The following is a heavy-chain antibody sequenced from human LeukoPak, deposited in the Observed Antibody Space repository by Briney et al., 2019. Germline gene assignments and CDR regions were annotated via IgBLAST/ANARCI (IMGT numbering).Heavy chain of an antibody. CDR2: ISGSGGST. CDR3: AKPRIAAAGTYYYYMDV. Sequence: GGSLRLSCAASGFTFSSYAMSWVRQAPGKGLEWVSAISGSGGSTYYADSVKGRFTISRDNSKNTLYLQMNSLRAEDTAVYYCAKPRIAAAGTYYYYMDVWGKGTTVTVSS. J-gene: IGHJ6*03. CDR1: GFTFSSYA. V-gene: IGHV3-23*01. D-gene: IGHD6-13*01.